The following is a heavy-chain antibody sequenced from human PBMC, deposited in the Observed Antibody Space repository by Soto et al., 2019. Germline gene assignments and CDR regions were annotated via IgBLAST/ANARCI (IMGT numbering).Heavy chain of an antibody. V-gene: IGHV3-33*01. J-gene: IGHJ6*02. CDR3: ARGARRYDFWSGSLVNGMDV. CDR2: IWYDGSNK. D-gene: IGHD3-3*01. Sequence: VRQAPGKGLEWVAVIWYDGSNKYYADSVKGRFTISRDNSKNTLYLQMNSLRAEDTAVYYCARGARRYDFWSGSLVNGMDVWGQGTTVTVSS.